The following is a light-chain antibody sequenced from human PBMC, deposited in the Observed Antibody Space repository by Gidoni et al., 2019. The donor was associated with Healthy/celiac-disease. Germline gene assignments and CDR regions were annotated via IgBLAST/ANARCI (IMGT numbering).Light chain of an antibody. J-gene: IGLJ2*01. V-gene: IGLV3-1*01. CDR1: KLGDKY. CDR3: QAWDSSTDVV. CDR2: QDS. Sequence: SYELTQPPSVSVSPGQPASITCSGDKLGDKYACWYQQKQGQSPVLVIYQDSKRPSGIPERFSGSHSGNTATLTISGTQAMDEADYYCQAWDSSTDVVFGGGTKLTVL.